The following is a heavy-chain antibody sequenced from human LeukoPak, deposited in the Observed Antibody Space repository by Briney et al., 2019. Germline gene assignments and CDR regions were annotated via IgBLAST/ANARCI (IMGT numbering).Heavy chain of an antibody. J-gene: IGHJ4*02. Sequence: PGGSLRLSCAASGFTFSSYGMHWVRQAPGKGLEWVAFIRYDGSNKYYADSVKGRFTISRDNSKNTLYLQMNSLRAEDTAVYYCAKAWRWYKQLVPYYFDYWGQGTLVTVSS. V-gene: IGHV3-30*02. D-gene: IGHD6-6*01. CDR1: GFTFSSYG. CDR2: IRYDGSNK. CDR3: AKAWRWYKQLVPYYFDY.